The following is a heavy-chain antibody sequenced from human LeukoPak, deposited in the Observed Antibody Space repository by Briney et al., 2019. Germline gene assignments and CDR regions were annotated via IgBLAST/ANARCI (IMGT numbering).Heavy chain of an antibody. CDR1: GFTFSSYG. Sequence: HPGGSLRLSCAASGFTFSSYGMHWVRQAPGKGLEWVAFIRYDGSNKYYADSVKGRFTISRDNAKNSLYLQMNSLRAEDTAVYYCARESRGYDILTGKYHRGYYSYYMDVWGKGTTVTVSS. CDR2: IRYDGSNK. CDR3: ARESRGYDILTGKYHRGYYSYYMDV. D-gene: IGHD3-9*01. V-gene: IGHV3-30*02. J-gene: IGHJ6*03.